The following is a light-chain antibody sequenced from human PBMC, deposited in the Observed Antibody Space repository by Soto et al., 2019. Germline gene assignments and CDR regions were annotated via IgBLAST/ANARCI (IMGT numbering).Light chain of an antibody. CDR2: SNS. J-gene: IGLJ1*01. CDR3: ASWDGSLNAYV. CDR1: SSNIGSNI. Sequence: QSVLTQPPSASGTPGQRVTISCSGSSSNIGSNIVHWYQQLPGTAPKLLIYSNSQRPSGVPDRISGSKCGTSASLAIRGIQSEDEGDYYCASWDGSLNAYVFGTGTKVTVL. V-gene: IGLV1-44*01.